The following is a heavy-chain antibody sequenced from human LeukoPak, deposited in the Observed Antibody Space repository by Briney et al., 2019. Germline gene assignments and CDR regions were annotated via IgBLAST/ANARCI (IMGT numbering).Heavy chain of an antibody. D-gene: IGHD1-26*01. CDR3: AREGVGAPYYYMDV. J-gene: IGHJ6*03. Sequence: PSETLSLTCTVSGGSISSYYWSWIRQTPGNGLEWIGYIYYKGSAIYNPSLKSRVTISEDTSKNKISLRLISVTAADTAVYYCAREGVGAPYYYMDVWGKGTTVTVSS. CDR1: GGSISSYY. V-gene: IGHV4-59*01. CDR2: IYYKGSA.